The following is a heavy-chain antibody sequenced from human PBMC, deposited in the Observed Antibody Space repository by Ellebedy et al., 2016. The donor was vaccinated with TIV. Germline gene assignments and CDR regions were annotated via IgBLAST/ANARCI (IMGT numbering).Heavy chain of an antibody. CDR1: GFTFSSYA. J-gene: IGHJ4*02. CDR3: ARPSYSGSYFDY. V-gene: IGHV3-23*01. Sequence: GGSLRLSXAASGFTFSSYAMSWVRQAPGKGLEWVSAISGSGGSTYYADSVKGRFTISRDNSKNTLYLQMNSLRAEDTAVYYCARPSYSGSYFDYWGQGTLVTVSS. CDR2: ISGSGGST. D-gene: IGHD1-26*01.